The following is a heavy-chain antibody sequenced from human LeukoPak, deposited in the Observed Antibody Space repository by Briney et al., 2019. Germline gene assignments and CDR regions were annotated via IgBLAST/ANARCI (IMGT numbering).Heavy chain of an antibody. V-gene: IGHV4-38-2*02. CDR2: IYYSGSI. CDR3: ASRPGQMTTVKNDAFDI. CDR1: GYSISNAYY. D-gene: IGHD4-17*01. J-gene: IGHJ3*02. Sequence: SETLSLTCSVSGYSISNAYYWGWIRQPPGKGLEWIGSIYYSGSIFYNPSLKSRVTISIDTSKNHFSLKLSSVIAADTAVYYCASRPGQMTTVKNDAFDIWGQGTMVTVSS.